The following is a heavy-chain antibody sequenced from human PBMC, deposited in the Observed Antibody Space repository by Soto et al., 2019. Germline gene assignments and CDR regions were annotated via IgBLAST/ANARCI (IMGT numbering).Heavy chain of an antibody. CDR2: VFYTGFT. D-gene: IGHD1-26*01. V-gene: IGHV4-39*01. J-gene: IGHJ5*01. CDR3: ARLFTGNYYIDS. Sequence: SETLSLTCAVSGGSISGSYYYWGWLRQSPGRGPEWIGSVFYTGFTSYNPSLESRVSVSVDTSKNQFSLKVSAVTAADTAVYYCARLFTGNYYIDSWGPGTLVTSPQ. CDR1: GGSISGSYYY.